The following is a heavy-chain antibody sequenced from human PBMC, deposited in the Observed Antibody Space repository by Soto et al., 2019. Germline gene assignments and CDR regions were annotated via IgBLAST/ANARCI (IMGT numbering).Heavy chain of an antibody. Sequence: GGSLRPSXAASGFTFSDYYMSCIRQAPGKGLECVSYISSSSSYTNYADSVKGRFTISRDNAKNSLYLQMNSLRAEDTAVYYCARVSRVVCSSTSCPTNNWFDPWGQGTLVTVSS. CDR3: ARVSRVVCSSTSCPTNNWFDP. J-gene: IGHJ5*02. D-gene: IGHD2-2*01. CDR1: GFTFSDYY. CDR2: ISSSSSYT. V-gene: IGHV3-11*06.